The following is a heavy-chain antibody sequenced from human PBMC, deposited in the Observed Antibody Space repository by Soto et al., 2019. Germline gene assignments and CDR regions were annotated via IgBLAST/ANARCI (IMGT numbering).Heavy chain of an antibody. Sequence: QVQLVESGGGVVQPGRSLRLSCAASGFTFSSYAMHWVRQAPGKGLEWVAVISYDGSNKYYADSVMGRFTISRDNFKNSLYLQMNSLRAEDTAVYYCARDEIRFSWAYGMDVWGQGTTVTVSS. CDR3: ARDEIRFSWAYGMDV. V-gene: IGHV3-30-3*01. CDR1: GFTFSSYA. CDR2: ISYDGSNK. J-gene: IGHJ6*02. D-gene: IGHD3-3*01.